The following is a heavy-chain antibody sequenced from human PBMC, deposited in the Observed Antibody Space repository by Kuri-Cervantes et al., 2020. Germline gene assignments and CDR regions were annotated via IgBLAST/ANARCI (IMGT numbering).Heavy chain of an antibody. CDR1: GYTFTSYG. Sequence: ASVKVSCKASGYTFTSYGMSWVRQATGQGLEWMGWMNPNSGNTGYAQKFQGRVTMTEDTSTDTAYMELSSLRSEDTAVYYCATVIEQQLADWGQGTLVTVSS. V-gene: IGHV1-8*02. D-gene: IGHD6-13*01. J-gene: IGHJ4*02. CDR3: ATVIEQQLAD. CDR2: MNPNSGNT.